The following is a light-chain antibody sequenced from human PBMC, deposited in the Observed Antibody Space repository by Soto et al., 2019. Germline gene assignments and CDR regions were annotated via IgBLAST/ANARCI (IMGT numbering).Light chain of an antibody. CDR3: AAWDDSLTGLYV. Sequence: QSVLTQPPSASGTPGQRVTISCSGSSSNIGSNTVTWYQQLPGTAPKLLIYSHNPRPSGVPDRFSGSKSGTSASLAISGLQSEDEADYYCAAWDDSLTGLYVFGTGTKVTVL. CDR2: SHN. V-gene: IGLV1-44*01. J-gene: IGLJ1*01. CDR1: SSNIGSNT.